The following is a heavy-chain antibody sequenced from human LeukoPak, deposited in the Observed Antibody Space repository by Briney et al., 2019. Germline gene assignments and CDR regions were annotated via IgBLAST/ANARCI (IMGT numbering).Heavy chain of an antibody. D-gene: IGHD5-18*01. CDR2: IDHSGST. V-gene: IGHV4-34*01. CDR1: GGSFSGYY. CDR3: ARGRRIQLWLRAFDI. Sequence: PSETLSLTCAVYGGSFSGYYWSWLRQPPGKGLEWIGEIDHSGSTNYNPSLKSRVTISVDTSKNQFSLKLSSVTAADTAVYYCARGRRIQLWLRAFDIWGQGTMVTVSS. J-gene: IGHJ3*02.